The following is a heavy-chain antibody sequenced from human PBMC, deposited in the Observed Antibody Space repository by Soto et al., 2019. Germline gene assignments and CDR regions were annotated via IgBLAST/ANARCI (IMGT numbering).Heavy chain of an antibody. V-gene: IGHV1-18*01. CDR2: VSTFHGDT. CDR1: GYSFTDVG. J-gene: IGHJ6*02. D-gene: IGHD6-13*01. CDR3: ARDLAGTTGGMDV. Sequence: QPQLVQSGGEVRKPGASVTVSCKASGYSFTDVGISWVRQAPGQGLEWMGWVSTFHGDTNSAHKFRDSLTLTPDASTAPAFLELRRLPSADTTVCFCARDLAGTTGGMDVWGQGITVYVS.